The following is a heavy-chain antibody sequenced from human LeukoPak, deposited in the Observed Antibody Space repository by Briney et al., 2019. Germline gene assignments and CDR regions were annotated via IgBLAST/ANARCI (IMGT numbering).Heavy chain of an antibody. CDR2: IYYSGST. Sequence: SETLSLTCTVSGGSISSYYWSWIRQPPGKGLEWIGYIYYSGSTNYNPSLKSRVTISVDTSKNQFSLKLSSVTAADTAVYYCARPAFSGELLLPGAFDIWGQGTMVTVSS. J-gene: IGHJ3*02. CDR1: GGSISSYY. D-gene: IGHD1-26*01. CDR3: ARPAFSGELLLPGAFDI. V-gene: IGHV4-59*08.